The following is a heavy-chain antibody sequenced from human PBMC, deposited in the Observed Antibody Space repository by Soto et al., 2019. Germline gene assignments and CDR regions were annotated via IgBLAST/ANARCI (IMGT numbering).Heavy chain of an antibody. Sequence: QVQMVQSGAEVKKPGTSVKVSCKASGYTFTSYGISWVRQAPGQGLEWMGWISAYNGNTNYAQKLQGRVTMTTDTSTSTAYMELRSLRSDDTAVYYYARDPHRGVCWGWFDPWGQGTLVTVSS. D-gene: IGHD3-10*02. CDR1: GYTFTSYG. CDR2: ISAYNGNT. CDR3: ARDPHRGVCWGWFDP. J-gene: IGHJ5*02. V-gene: IGHV1-18*01.